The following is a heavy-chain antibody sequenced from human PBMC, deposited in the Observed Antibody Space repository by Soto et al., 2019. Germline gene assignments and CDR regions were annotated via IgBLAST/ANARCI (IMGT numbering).Heavy chain of an antibody. Sequence: QVQLVQSGAEVKKPGASVKVSCKASGYTFTRYDINWVRQATGQGLEWMGWMNPNSGNTGYAQKCQGRVTMTRNTAISTAYMELSSLRSEDTAVYYCARDYIGSDPQSIYLDVWGKGTTVTVAS. J-gene: IGHJ6*03. CDR2: MNPNSGNT. D-gene: IGHD6-6*01. CDR1: GYTFTRYD. V-gene: IGHV1-8*01. CDR3: ARDYIGSDPQSIYLDV.